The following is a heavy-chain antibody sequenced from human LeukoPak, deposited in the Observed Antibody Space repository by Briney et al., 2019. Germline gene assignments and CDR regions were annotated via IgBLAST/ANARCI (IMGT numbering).Heavy chain of an antibody. CDR1: GGSISSYY. D-gene: IGHD3-3*01. Sequence: SETLSLTCTVSGGSISSYYWSWIRQPAGKGLEWIGRIYTSGSTNYNPCRKSRVTMSVDTSKNQFSLKLSSVTAADTAVYYCARIWSGYYTGDIRGFWFDPWGQGTLVTVSS. J-gene: IGHJ5*02. V-gene: IGHV4-4*07. CDR2: IYTSGST. CDR3: ARIWSGYYTGDIRGFWFDP.